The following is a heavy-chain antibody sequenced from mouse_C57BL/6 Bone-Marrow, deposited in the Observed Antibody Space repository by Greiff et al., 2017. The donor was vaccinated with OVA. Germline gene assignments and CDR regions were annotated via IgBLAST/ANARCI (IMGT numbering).Heavy chain of an antibody. Sequence: EVQGVESGGGLVQPGGSLKLSCAASGFTFSDSYMYWVRQTPEKRLEWVAYISNGGGSTYYPDTVKGRFTISRDNAKNTLYLQMNRLKSEDTAMYYCARLGFYWYLDVWGTGTTVTVSS. CDR2: ISNGGGST. D-gene: IGHD4-1*01. V-gene: IGHV5-12*01. J-gene: IGHJ1*03. CDR3: ARLGFYWYLDV. CDR1: GFTFSDSY.